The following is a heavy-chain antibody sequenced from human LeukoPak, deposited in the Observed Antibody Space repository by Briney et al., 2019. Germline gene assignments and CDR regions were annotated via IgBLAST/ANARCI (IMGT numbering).Heavy chain of an antibody. CDR2: IIPIFGTA. CDR3: ARTMTSIAAAGTTAFDI. CDR1: GGTFSSYA. V-gene: IGHV1-69*13. D-gene: IGHD6-13*01. J-gene: IGHJ3*02. Sequence: SVKVSCKASGGTFSSYAISWVRQAPGQGLEWMGGIIPIFGTANYAQKFQGRVTITADESTSTAYMELSSLRSEDTAVYYCARTMTSIAAAGTTAFDIWGQGTMVTVSS.